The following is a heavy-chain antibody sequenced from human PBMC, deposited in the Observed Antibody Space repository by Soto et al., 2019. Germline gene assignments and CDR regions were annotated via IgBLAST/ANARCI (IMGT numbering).Heavy chain of an antibody. D-gene: IGHD3-10*02. Sequence: GGSLRLSCAASGFTFSDYYMSWIRQAPGKGLEWVSYISSSSSYTNYADSVKGRFTISRDNAKNSLYLQMNSLRAEDTAVYYCARFVFGESTHNWFDPWGQEPWSPSPQ. CDR3: ARFVFGESTHNWFDP. J-gene: IGHJ5*02. CDR2: ISSSSSYT. V-gene: IGHV3-11*06. CDR1: GFTFSDYY.